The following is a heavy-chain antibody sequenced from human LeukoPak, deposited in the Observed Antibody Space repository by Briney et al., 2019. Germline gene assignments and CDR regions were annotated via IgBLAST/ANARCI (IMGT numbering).Heavy chain of an antibody. CDR3: ARNAGIRQWLVPQGVNWFDP. D-gene: IGHD6-19*01. CDR2: ISSSSYI. V-gene: IGHV3-21*01. J-gene: IGHJ5*02. Sequence: GGSLRLSCAASGFTFSSYSMNWGRQAPGKGLEWVSSISSSSYIYYADSVKGRFTISRDNAKNSLYLQMNSLRAEDTAAYYCARNAGIRQWLVPQGVNWFDPWGQGTLVTVSS. CDR1: GFTFSSYS.